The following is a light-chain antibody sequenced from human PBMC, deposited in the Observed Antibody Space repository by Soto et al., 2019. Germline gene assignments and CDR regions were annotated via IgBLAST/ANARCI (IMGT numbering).Light chain of an antibody. Sequence: IVLTQSPGTLSLSPGERATLSCRASQSVSVNSLAWYQQKGGQAPRLLIYAASTRATGVPDRFSGTGSGTDFALTISRLETDDSAVYYCQQYGGSPFTFGPGTKVDIK. J-gene: IGKJ3*01. V-gene: IGKV3-20*01. CDR1: QSVSVNS. CDR2: AAS. CDR3: QQYGGSPFT.